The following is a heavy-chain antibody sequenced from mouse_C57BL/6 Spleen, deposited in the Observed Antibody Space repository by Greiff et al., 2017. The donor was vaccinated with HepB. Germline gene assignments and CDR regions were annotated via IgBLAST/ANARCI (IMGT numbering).Heavy chain of an antibody. D-gene: IGHD1-1*02. CDR1: GYTFTSYW. CDR3: ARFPGVYGLYAMDY. V-gene: IGHV1-72*01. CDR2: IDPNSGGT. Sequence: QVHVKQPGAELVKPGASVKLSCKASGYTFTSYWMHWVKQRPGRGLEWIGRIDPNSGGTKYNEKFKSKATLTVDKPSSTAYMQLSSLTSEDSAVYYCARFPGVYGLYAMDYWGQGTSVTVSS. J-gene: IGHJ4*01.